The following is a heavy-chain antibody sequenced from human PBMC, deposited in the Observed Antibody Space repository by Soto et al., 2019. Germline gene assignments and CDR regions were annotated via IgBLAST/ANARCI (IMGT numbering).Heavy chain of an antibody. CDR3: ARENEQWVAADN. J-gene: IGHJ4*02. Sequence: GGSLRLACAASGFTFSDYYMSWIRQAPGKGLEWVSYITSSGSTIYYADSVKGRFTISRDNAKNSLYLQMNSLRAEDTAVYYCARENEQWVAADNWGQGTLVTVSS. CDR1: GFTFSDYY. CDR2: ITSSGSTI. D-gene: IGHD6-19*01. V-gene: IGHV3-11*01.